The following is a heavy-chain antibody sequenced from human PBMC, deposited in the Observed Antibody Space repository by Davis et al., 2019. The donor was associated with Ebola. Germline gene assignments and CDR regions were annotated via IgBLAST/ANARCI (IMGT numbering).Heavy chain of an antibody. CDR2: INPSGGST. D-gene: IGHD6-13*01. V-gene: IGHV1-46*01. Sequence: AASVKVSCKASGYTFTSYYMHWVRQAPGQGLEWMGIINPSGGSTSYAQKFQGRVTMTRNTSISTAYMELSSLRSEDTAVYYCARSSSIAALGMDVWGQGTTVTVSS. J-gene: IGHJ6*02. CDR1: GYTFTSYY. CDR3: ARSSSIAALGMDV.